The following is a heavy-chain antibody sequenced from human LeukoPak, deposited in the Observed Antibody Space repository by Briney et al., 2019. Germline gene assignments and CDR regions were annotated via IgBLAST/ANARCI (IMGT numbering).Heavy chain of an antibody. CDR3: ARGYYSNYPAYYYYYMDV. Sequence: ASVKVSCKASGYTFTGYYMHWVRQAPGQGLEWMGWINPNSGGTNYAQKFQGRVTMTRDTSISTAYMELSRLRSEDTAVYYCARGYYSNYPAYYYYYMDVWGKGTTVTVSS. V-gene: IGHV1-2*02. CDR1: GYTFTGYY. D-gene: IGHD4-11*01. CDR2: INPNSGGT. J-gene: IGHJ6*03.